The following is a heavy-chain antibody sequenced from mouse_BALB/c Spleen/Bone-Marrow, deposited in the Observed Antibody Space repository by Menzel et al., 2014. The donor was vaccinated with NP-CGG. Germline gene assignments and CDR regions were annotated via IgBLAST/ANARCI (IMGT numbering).Heavy chain of an antibody. CDR1: GLSLTSNG. CDR3: AKPEDGYAMDY. V-gene: IGHV2-3*01. D-gene: IGHD2-3*01. Sequence: QVQLQQPGPGLVAPSQSLSITCTVSGLSLTSNGVSWVRQPPGKGLEWLGVIWGDGSTKYHSALISRLSISKDNSKSRVFLKLNSLHTDDTATYYCAKPEDGYAMDYWGQGTSVTVSS. CDR2: IWGDGST. J-gene: IGHJ4*01.